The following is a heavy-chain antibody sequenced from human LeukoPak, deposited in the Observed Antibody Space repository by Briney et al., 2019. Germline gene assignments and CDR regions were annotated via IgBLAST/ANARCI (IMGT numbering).Heavy chain of an antibody. CDR3: ARVGGYSYGNYYFNY. CDR1: DYSISSAYY. D-gene: IGHD5-18*01. CDR2: ISHSGST. J-gene: IGHJ4*02. Sequence: SETLSLTCAVSDYSISSAYYWGWIRQPPGKGLDWIGSISHSGSTYYNPSLRSRVTISIDTSKNQFSLRLNSVTATDTAVYYCARVGGYSYGNYYFNYWGQGTLVTVSS. V-gene: IGHV4-38-2*01.